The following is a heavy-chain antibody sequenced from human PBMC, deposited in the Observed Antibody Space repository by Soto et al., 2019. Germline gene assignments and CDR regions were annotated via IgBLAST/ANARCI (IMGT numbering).Heavy chain of an antibody. CDR1: GYTITELS. CDR3: ATDSGGSYNNWFDS. Sequence: ASVKVSCKVSGYTITELSMHWVRQAPGKGREWMGGFDPEDGETIYAQKFQGRVTMTEDTSTDTAYMELSSLRSEDTAVYYCATDSGGSYNNWFDSWCQGTLDTVSS. D-gene: IGHD2-15*01. J-gene: IGHJ5*01. V-gene: IGHV1-24*01. CDR2: FDPEDGET.